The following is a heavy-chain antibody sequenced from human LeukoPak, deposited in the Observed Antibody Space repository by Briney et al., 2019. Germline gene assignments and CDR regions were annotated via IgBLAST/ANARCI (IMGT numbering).Heavy chain of an antibody. D-gene: IGHD7-27*01. CDR2: ISYDGSNK. CDR3: AKDGGLWVSAHWGDS. J-gene: IGHJ4*02. Sequence: PGGSLRLSCAASGFTFSSYAMHWVRRAPGKGLEWVAVISYDGSNKYYADSVKGRFTISRDNSKNTLYLQMNSLRAEDTAVYYCAKDGGLWVSAHWGDSWGRGTLVTVSS. V-gene: IGHV3-30-3*01. CDR1: GFTFSSYA.